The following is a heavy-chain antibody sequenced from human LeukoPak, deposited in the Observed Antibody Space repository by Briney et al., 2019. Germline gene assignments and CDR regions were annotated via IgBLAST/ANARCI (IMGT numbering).Heavy chain of an antibody. CDR2: IYTSGST. D-gene: IGHD3-3*01. Sequence: KPSETLSLTCTVSGGSISSYYWSWIRQPAGKGLEWIGRIYTSGSTNYNPSLKSRVTMSVDTSKNQFSLKLSSVTAADTAVYYCARDHLWSGYSSFDYWGQGTLVTVSS. CDR3: ARDHLWSGYSSFDY. CDR1: GGSISSYY. V-gene: IGHV4-4*07. J-gene: IGHJ4*02.